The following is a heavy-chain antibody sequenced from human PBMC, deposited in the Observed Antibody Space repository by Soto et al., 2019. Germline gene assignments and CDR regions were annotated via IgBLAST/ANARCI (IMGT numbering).Heavy chain of an antibody. J-gene: IGHJ4*02. CDR1: GFTFSSYA. V-gene: IGHV3-23*01. CDR3: ANSSMIVVVITPFDY. Sequence: EVQLLESGGGLVQPGGSLRLSCAASGFTFSSYAMSWVRQAPGKGLEWVSAISGSGGSTYYADSVKGRFTISRDNSKNTLYLQMNSLRAEDTAVYYCANSSMIVVVITPFDYWGQGTLVTVSS. D-gene: IGHD3-22*01. CDR2: ISGSGGST.